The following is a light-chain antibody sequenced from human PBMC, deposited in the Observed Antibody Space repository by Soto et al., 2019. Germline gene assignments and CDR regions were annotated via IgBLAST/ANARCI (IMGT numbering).Light chain of an antibody. CDR2: GAS. J-gene: IGKJ4*01. CDR1: QSISSK. V-gene: IGKV3D-15*01. CDR3: QQFDNLRLT. Sequence: IVMTQSPATLSVSPGERATLPCRASQSISSKLAWYQQKPGQAPRLLIYGASSRATGIPDRFSGSGSGTDFTLTISRLEPEDFAVYYCQQFDNLRLTFGGGTKVDI.